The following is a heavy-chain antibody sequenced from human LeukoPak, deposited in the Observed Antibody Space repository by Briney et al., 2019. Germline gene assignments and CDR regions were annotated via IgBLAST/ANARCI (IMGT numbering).Heavy chain of an antibody. V-gene: IGHV1-46*01. CDR3: ARNLGYCSGGSCYSGWFDP. CDR1: GYTFTSCY. CDR2: INPSGGST. J-gene: IGHJ5*02. Sequence: ASVKVSCKASGYTFTSCYMHWVRQAPGQGLEWMGIINPSGGSTSYAQKFQGRVTMTRDTSTSTVYMELSSLRSEDTAVYYCARNLGYCSGGSCYSGWFDPWGQGTLVTVSS. D-gene: IGHD2-15*01.